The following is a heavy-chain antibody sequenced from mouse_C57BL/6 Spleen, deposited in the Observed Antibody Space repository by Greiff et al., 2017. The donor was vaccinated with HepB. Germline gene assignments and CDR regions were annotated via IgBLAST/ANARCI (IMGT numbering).Heavy chain of an antibody. V-gene: IGHV5-17*01. D-gene: IGHD1-1*01. CDR1: GFTFSDYG. CDR3: ARTHYGSIYAMDY. J-gene: IGHJ4*01. CDR2: ISSGSSTI. Sequence: EVHLVESGGGLVKPGGSLKLSCAASGFTFSDYGMHWVRQAPEKGLEWVAYISSGSSTIYYADTVKGRFTISRDNAKNTLFLQMTSLRSEDTAMYYCARTHYGSIYAMDYWGQGTSVTVSS.